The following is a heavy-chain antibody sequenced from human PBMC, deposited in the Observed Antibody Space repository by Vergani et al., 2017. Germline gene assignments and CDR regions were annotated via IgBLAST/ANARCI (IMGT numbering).Heavy chain of an antibody. Sequence: QVQLVQSGAEVKKPGASVKVSCKASGYTFTSYGISWVRQAPGQGLEWMGWISAYNGNTNYAQKLQGRVTMTTDTSTSTAYMELSSLRSEDTAVYYCATFPKNYQLLSSLFDYWGQGTLVTVSS. J-gene: IGHJ4*02. CDR2: ISAYNGNT. CDR1: GYTFTSYG. CDR3: ATFPKNYQLLSSLFDY. V-gene: IGHV1-18*01. D-gene: IGHD2-2*01.